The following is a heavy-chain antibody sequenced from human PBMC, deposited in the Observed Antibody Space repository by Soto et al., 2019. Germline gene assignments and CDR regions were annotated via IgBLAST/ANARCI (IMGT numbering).Heavy chain of an antibody. Sequence: QVQLQESGPGLVKPSQTLSLTCTVSGASMSSGDYYWTWIRQSPGKSLEWIGYIYDRGSTYYNPSLKSPVTISDETSKSQFSLRLSSVTAAETAVYYCVRDGGLTRNSLGFYYYGMDVWGQGSTVTVSS. V-gene: IGHV4-30-4*01. CDR3: VRDGGLTRNSLGFYYYGMDV. D-gene: IGHD3-16*01. CDR2: IYDRGST. CDR1: GASMSSGDYY. J-gene: IGHJ6*02.